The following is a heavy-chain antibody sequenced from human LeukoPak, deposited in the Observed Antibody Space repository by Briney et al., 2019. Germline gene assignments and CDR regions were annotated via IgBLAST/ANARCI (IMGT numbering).Heavy chain of an antibody. J-gene: IGHJ5*02. CDR3: ARGVTEINWFDP. D-gene: IGHD2-21*02. V-gene: IGHV4-34*01. Sequence: SETLSLTCAVYGGSFSGYYWSWIRQRPGKGLEWIGEINHSGSANYNPSLKSRVTISVDTSKNQFSLKLSSVTAADTAVYYCARGVTEINWFDPWGQGTLVTSPQ. CDR1: GGSFSGYY. CDR2: INHSGSA.